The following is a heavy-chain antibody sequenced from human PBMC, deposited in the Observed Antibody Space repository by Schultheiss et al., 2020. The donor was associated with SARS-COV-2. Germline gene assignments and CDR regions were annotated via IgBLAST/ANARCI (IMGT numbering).Heavy chain of an antibody. CDR3: ARTNWGNMDV. Sequence: SETLSLTCTVSGGSISSYYWSWIRQPPGKGLEWIGYIYYSGSTNYNPSLKSRVTISVDTSKNQFSLKLSSVTAADTAVYYCARTNWGNMDVWSKGTTVTVSS. V-gene: IGHV4-59*01. D-gene: IGHD3-16*01. J-gene: IGHJ6*03. CDR1: GGSISSYY. CDR2: IYYSGST.